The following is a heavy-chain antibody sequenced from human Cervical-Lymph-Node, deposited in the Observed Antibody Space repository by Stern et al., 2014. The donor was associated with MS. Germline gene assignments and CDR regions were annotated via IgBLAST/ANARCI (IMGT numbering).Heavy chain of an antibody. Sequence: MQLVQSGAEVKKPGASVKVSCKASGDTFTGYYMHWVRQAPGQGLAWMGRINPNSGGQKYAQKFQGRVTMTRDTSISTASMKLSRLRADDTAVYYCARDEQWELLDYWGQGTLVTVSS. CDR3: ARDEQWELLDY. CDR2: INPNSGGQ. CDR1: GDTFTGYY. D-gene: IGHD1-26*01. V-gene: IGHV1-2*06. J-gene: IGHJ4*02.